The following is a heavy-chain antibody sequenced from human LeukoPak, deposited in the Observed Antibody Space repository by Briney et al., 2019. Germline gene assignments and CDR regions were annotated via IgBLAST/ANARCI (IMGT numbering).Heavy chain of an antibody. Sequence: ASVKLFCKASGYTFTPYYMHWVRQAPGQGLEWMGIINPGGGSTTYAQKFQGRVTMTRDTSTSTVYMELSSLRSEDTAVYYCARDYGDYVNWFDPWGQGTLVTVSS. V-gene: IGHV1-46*01. CDR3: ARDYGDYVNWFDP. D-gene: IGHD4-17*01. CDR1: GYTFTPYY. J-gene: IGHJ5*02. CDR2: INPGGGST.